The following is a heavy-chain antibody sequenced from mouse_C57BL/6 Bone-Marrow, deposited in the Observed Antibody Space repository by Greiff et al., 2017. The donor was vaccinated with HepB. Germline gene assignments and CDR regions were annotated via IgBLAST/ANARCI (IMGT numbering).Heavy chain of an antibody. CDR3: ATYYGSSLFDY. D-gene: IGHD1-1*01. Sequence: QVQLQQPGAELVKPGASVKLSCKASGYTFTSYWMHWVKQRPGQGLEWIGMIHPNSGSTNYNEKFKSKATLTVDKSSSTAYMQLSSLTSEDSAVYYCATYYGSSLFDYWGQGTTLTVSS. V-gene: IGHV1-64*01. J-gene: IGHJ2*01. CDR1: GYTFTSYW. CDR2: IHPNSGST.